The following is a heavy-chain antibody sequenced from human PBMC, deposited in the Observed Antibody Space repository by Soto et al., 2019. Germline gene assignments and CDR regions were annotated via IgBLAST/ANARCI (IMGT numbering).Heavy chain of an antibody. J-gene: IGHJ5*02. CDR3: AISNWFDP. Sequence: EVQLVESGGGLVQPGGSLRLSCAASGFTLSGYWLHWVRQAPGKGLVWVSRINGDGGTTTYADSVRGRFTISRDDAKNPLYLQINRLRAEDTAVYYCAISNWFDPWGQGTLVTVSS. V-gene: IGHV3-74*01. D-gene: IGHD2-15*01. CDR2: INGDGGTT. CDR1: GFTLSGYW.